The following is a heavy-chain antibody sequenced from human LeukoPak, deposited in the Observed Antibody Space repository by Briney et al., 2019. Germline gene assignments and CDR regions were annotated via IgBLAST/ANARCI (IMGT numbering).Heavy chain of an antibody. CDR1: GYIFTPHY. J-gene: IGHJ4*02. D-gene: IGHD5-24*01. Sequence: ASVKVSCKTSGYIFTPHYIHWMRQAPGQGLELLGWVSAANNPEYSQKFQGRVVITRDASATTSYLELNSLRSEDTAVYYCAMSVEMPPIPSFDYWGQGTLVTVSS. V-gene: IGHV1-3*01. CDR2: VSAANNP. CDR3: AMSVEMPPIPSFDY.